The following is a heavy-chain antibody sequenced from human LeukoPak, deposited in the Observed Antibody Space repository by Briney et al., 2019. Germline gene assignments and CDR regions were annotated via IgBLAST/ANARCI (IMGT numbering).Heavy chain of an antibody. Sequence: GGSLRLSCAASGFTLSSYAMSWVRQAPGKGLEWVSAISGSGGSTYYADSVKGRFTVSRDNSKNTLFLQMNSLRAEDTAVYYCAKDGGLWVSAHWGDSWGRGTLVTVSS. D-gene: IGHD7-27*01. V-gene: IGHV3-23*01. CDR2: ISGSGGST. CDR3: AKDGGLWVSAHWGDS. CDR1: GFTLSSYA. J-gene: IGHJ4*02.